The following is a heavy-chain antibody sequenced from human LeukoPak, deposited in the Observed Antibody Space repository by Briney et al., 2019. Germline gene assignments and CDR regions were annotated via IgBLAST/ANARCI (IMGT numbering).Heavy chain of an antibody. CDR2: ISSSGST. J-gene: IGHJ4*02. Sequence: PSETLSLTCTVSGDSISSGDYYWSWIRQPAGKGLEWIGRISSSGSTYYNPSLKSRVTISVDTSKNQFSLKLSSVTAADTAVYYCARQTYYYDTMDPMLDYWGQGTLVTVSS. CDR3: ARQTYYYDTMDPMLDY. CDR1: GDSISSGDYY. V-gene: IGHV4-39*01. D-gene: IGHD3-22*01.